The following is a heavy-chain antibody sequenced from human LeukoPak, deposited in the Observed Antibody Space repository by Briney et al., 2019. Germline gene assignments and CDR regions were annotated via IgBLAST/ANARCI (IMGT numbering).Heavy chain of an antibody. V-gene: IGHV3-73*01. J-gene: IGHJ4*02. Sequence: PGGSLRLSCAASGFTVSSNYMSWVRQASGKGLEWVGRIRSKANSYATAYAASVKGRFTISRDDSKNTAYLQMNSLKTEDTAVYYCTASPDIVVVPAAVHDYWGQGTLVTVSS. D-gene: IGHD2-2*01. CDR1: GFTVSSNY. CDR3: TASPDIVVVPAAVHDY. CDR2: IRSKANSYAT.